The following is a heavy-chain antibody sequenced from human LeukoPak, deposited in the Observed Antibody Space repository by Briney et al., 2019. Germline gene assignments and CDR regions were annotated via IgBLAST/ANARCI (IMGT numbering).Heavy chain of an antibody. CDR3: ARPYLGNAFDI. J-gene: IGHJ3*02. CDR1: GYTFTSYG. V-gene: IGHV1-18*01. Sequence: GASVKVSCKTSGYTFTSYGISWVRQAPGQGLEWRGGISTYNGNTKYAQRLQGRDTMTTDTSTSTAYMELRSLRSDDTAVYYCARPYLGNAFDIWGQGTMVTVSS. CDR2: ISTYNGNT. D-gene: IGHD7-27*01.